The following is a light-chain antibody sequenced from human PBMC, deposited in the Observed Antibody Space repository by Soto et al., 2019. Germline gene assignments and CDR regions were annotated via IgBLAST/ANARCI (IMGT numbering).Light chain of an antibody. Sequence: QSALTQPASVSGSPGQSITISCTGTSSDVGAYNYVSWYQQHPRKAPELMIYEVSHRPSGVSNRFSGSKSGNTASLTISGLQAEDEADYYCSSYTSGNTYVFGSGTKLT. CDR1: SSDVGAYNY. CDR3: SSYTSGNTYV. V-gene: IGLV2-14*01. CDR2: EVS. J-gene: IGLJ1*01.